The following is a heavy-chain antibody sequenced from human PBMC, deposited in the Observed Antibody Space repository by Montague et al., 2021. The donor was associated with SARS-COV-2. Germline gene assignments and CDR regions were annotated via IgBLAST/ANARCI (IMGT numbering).Heavy chain of an antibody. V-gene: IGHV4-31*03. CDR2: IYYTGST. D-gene: IGHD7-27*01. CDR3: ARNRGWGSRGAGYIDL. CDR1: GGSISGDNYY. Sequence: TLSLTCTVSGGSISGDNYYWTWIRQHPGRGLEWIAYIYYTGSTYYNPSLQSRLRTSLDTSKNQFSLTLTSVTPADTAIYYCARNRGWGSRGAGYIDLWGRGPLVTVSS. J-gene: IGHJ2*01.